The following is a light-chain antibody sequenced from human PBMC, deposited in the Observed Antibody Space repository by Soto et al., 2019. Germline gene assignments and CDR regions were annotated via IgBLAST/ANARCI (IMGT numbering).Light chain of an antibody. V-gene: IGLV2-8*01. J-gene: IGLJ1*01. CDR3: VSFAGGTYV. CDR1: SSDVGGYIF. CDR2: DVN. Sequence: QSVLTQPPSESGSPGQSVTISCTETSSDVGGYIFVSWYQQHPGKVTKLIIYDVNKRPSGVPDRFSGSKYGNTASLTVSGLQAEDKGDYYCVSFAGGTYVFGTVTKVTVL.